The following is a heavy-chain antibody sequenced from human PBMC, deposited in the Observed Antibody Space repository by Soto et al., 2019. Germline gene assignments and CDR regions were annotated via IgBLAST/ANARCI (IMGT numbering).Heavy chain of an antibody. D-gene: IGHD2-21*02. V-gene: IGHV1-18*01. CDR3: ARSKRSYCGGDCYSNWFDP. CDR1: GYTFTSYG. CDR2: ISAYNGNT. J-gene: IGHJ5*02. Sequence: QVQLVQSGAEVKQPGASVTVSCKASGYTFTSYGISWVRQAPGQGLEWMGWISAYNGNTNYAQKLQGRVTMTTDTSTSTAYMELRSLRSDDTAVYYCARSKRSYCGGDCYSNWFDPWGQGTLVTVSS.